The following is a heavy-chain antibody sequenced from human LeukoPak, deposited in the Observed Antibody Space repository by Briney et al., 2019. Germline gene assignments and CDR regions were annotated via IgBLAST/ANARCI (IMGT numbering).Heavy chain of an antibody. D-gene: IGHD3-3*01. CDR3: ARGDHCDFWSDYYTQTGFFFDR. CDR2: INYGGDT. V-gene: IGHV4-34*01. Sequence: PSETLSLTCAVYGGSFSGYYWTRIRHTPGKGLDWIGEINYGGDTNYNPSLKSRVTISVDTSGNQFSLKMTSVTAADTAVYFCARGDHCDFWSDYYTQTGFFFDRWGQGTLITVSS. CDR1: GGSFSGYY. J-gene: IGHJ4*02.